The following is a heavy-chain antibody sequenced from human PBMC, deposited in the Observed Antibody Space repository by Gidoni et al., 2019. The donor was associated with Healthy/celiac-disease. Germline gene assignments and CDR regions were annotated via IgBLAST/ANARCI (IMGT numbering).Heavy chain of an antibody. D-gene: IGHD2-2*02. CDR2: ISSSSSDT. Sequence: QVQLVESGGGLVKPGGSLRLSGAASGFTFSDYYMSWIRQAPGKGLEWVSYISSSSSDTNYADAVKGRCTISRDNAKNSLYLQMNSLRAEDTAVYYCARGAYCSSTSCYKDYYYGMDVWGQGTTVTVSS. CDR1: GFTFSDYY. J-gene: IGHJ6*02. V-gene: IGHV3-11*05. CDR3: ARGAYCSSTSCYKDYYYGMDV.